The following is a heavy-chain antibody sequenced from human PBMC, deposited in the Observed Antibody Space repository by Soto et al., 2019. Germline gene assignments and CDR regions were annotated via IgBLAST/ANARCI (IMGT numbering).Heavy chain of an antibody. CDR1: GFTFSDNL. J-gene: IGHJ3*01. Sequence: QVQPVQSGAELKKPGASVNISCTASGFTFSDNLINWVRQAPGQGLEWMGWLNPDTGNTRYSETFHGRVPISRQSSASIAYWERSDLENDDTALYFCARDRHSVGPRENDAFDVWGQGNMITVSS. CDR3: ARDRHSVGPRENDAFDV. V-gene: IGHV1-3*01. D-gene: IGHD1-26*01. CDR2: LNPDTGNT.